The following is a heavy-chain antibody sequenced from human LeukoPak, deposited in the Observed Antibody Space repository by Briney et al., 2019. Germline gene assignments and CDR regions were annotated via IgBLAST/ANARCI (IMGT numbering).Heavy chain of an antibody. CDR1: GYTFTSYY. CDR3: ARVVFSSSPRYYYMDV. Sequence: ASVKVSCKASGYTFTSYYTHWVRQAPGQGLEWMGIINPSGGSTSYAQKFQGRVTMTRDMSTSTVYMELSSLRSEDTAVYYCARVVFSSSPRYYYMDVWGKGTTVTVSS. D-gene: IGHD6-6*01. V-gene: IGHV1-46*01. J-gene: IGHJ6*03. CDR2: INPSGGST.